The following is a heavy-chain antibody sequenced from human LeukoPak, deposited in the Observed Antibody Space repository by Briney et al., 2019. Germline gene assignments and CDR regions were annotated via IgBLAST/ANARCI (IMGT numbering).Heavy chain of an antibody. CDR2: LYNTGNT. CDR3: ARLTADGRLYFVD. CDR1: GFTVNSNY. D-gene: IGHD6-13*01. V-gene: IGHV3-53*01. J-gene: IGHJ4*02. Sequence: GGSLRLSCAASGFTVNSNYLSWVRQAPGKGLEWVSTLYNTGNTYYANSVKGRSSISRDNSKNTLFLQMNSLRAEDTAVYYCARLTADGRLYFVDWGPGTLVTVSS.